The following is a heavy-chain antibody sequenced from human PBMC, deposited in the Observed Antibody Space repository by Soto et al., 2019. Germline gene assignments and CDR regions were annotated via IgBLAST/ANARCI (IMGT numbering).Heavy chain of an antibody. CDR3: ASFYGNAFDL. Sequence: QLQLQESVPGLVKPSEPLSLTCTVSGGSVSSDSYNWDWIRQPPGTGLEWIGTIYYSGSTDYNPPLTGLVTLSEDTYNSQFALKVTSVTAADADVYYCASFYGNAFDLWGRGATVTVS. CDR2: IYYSGST. V-gene: IGHV4-39*01. J-gene: IGHJ3*01. CDR1: GGSVSSDSYN. D-gene: IGHD4-17*01.